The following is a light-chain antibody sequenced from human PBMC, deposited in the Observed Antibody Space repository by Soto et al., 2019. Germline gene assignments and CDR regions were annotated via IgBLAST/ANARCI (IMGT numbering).Light chain of an antibody. V-gene: IGLV2-11*01. J-gene: IGLJ3*02. CDR2: DVS. CDR3: CSSAGTYTSV. CDR1: SSDVGGYHY. Sequence: QSALTQPRSVSGSPGQSVTISCTGTSSDVGGYHYVSWYQQHPGKAPKLMIYDVSKRPSGVPDRFSGSKSGNTASLTISGLQAEDEADYYCCSSAGTYTSVFGGGTKVTVL.